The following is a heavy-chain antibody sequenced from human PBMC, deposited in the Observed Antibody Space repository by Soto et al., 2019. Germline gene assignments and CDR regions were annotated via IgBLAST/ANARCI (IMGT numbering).Heavy chain of an antibody. D-gene: IGHD3-10*01. V-gene: IGHV3-74*01. CDR1: GFSFSPYW. CDR3: SDSWLPTSY. J-gene: IGHJ4*02. Sequence: PGGSLRLSCAASGFSFSPYWMHWVRQAPGKGLVWVSRISPDGRTTTYADSVKGRFTISRDNAKSPLYLQMNSLTAEDAAAYYCSDSWLPTSYWGPGTLVTVSS. CDR2: ISPDGRTT.